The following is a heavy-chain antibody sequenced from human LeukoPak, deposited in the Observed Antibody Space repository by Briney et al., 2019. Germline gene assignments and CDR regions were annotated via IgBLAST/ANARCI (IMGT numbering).Heavy chain of an antibody. CDR3: AKGSGNGYGSGPFDY. CDR1: GFTFSSSA. J-gene: IGHJ4*02. Sequence: GGSLRLSCAASGFTFSSSAMSWVRQAPGKGLEWVSAISTDAGETHYADSVKGRFTISRDNSKNTVSLQMSSLRAEDTALYYCAKGSGNGYGSGPFDYWGQGTPVTVSS. CDR2: ISTDAGET. D-gene: IGHD3-10*01. V-gene: IGHV3-23*01.